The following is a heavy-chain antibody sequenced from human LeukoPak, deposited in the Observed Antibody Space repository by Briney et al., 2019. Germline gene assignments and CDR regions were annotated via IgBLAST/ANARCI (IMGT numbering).Heavy chain of an antibody. CDR3: AKYLGPYSSGWYPLDY. D-gene: IGHD6-19*01. CDR1: GFTFSTYV. J-gene: IGHJ4*02. Sequence: GGSLRLSCATSGFTFSTYVMHWVRQAPGKGLECVGVISFDGSNKYYADSVKGRFTISRDNSKNTMYLQMNGLRPEDTAVYYCAKYLGPYSSGWYPLDYWGQGTLVTVSS. CDR2: ISFDGSNK. V-gene: IGHV3-30*18.